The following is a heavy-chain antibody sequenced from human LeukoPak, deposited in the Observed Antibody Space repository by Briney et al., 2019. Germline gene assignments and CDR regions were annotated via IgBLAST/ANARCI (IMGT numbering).Heavy chain of an antibody. CDR2: IIPIFGTA. CDR3: ARGDTSIVGAINNAFDI. CDR1: GGTFSSYA. V-gene: IGHV1-69*13. D-gene: IGHD1-26*01. J-gene: IGHJ3*02. Sequence: ASVKVSCKASGGTFSSYAISWVRQAPGQGLEWMGGIIPIFGTANHAQKFQGRVTITADESTSTAYMELSSLRSEDTAVYYCARGDTSIVGAINNAFDIWGQGTMVSVSS.